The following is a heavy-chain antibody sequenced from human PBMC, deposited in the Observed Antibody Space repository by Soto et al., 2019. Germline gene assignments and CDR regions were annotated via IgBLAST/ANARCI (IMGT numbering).Heavy chain of an antibody. V-gene: IGHV4-59*12. Sequence: SETLSLTCTVSGGSISSYYWSWIRQPPGKGLEWIGYIYYSGSTNYNPSLKSRVTISVDTSKNQFSLKLSSVTAADTAVYYCASVGYSSSWYPAPGPDSEYFQHWGQGTLVTVSS. CDR2: IYYSGST. CDR3: ASVGYSSSWYPAPGPDSEYFQH. J-gene: IGHJ1*01. CDR1: GGSISSYY. D-gene: IGHD6-13*01.